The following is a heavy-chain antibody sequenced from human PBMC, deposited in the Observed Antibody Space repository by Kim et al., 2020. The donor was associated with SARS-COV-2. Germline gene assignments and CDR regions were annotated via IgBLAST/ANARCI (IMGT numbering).Heavy chain of an antibody. D-gene: IGHD3-22*01. CDR1: GYSFSSHW. CDR2: IYPRDSDT. CDR3: ARQRYFDNCGLFTDRYYYAMDV. J-gene: IGHJ6*02. V-gene: IGHV5-51*01. Sequence: GESLKISCKGSGYSFSSHWIAWVRQMPGKGLEWMGAIYPRDSDTKYSPSSEGQVTISADNSITTAYLQWSSLKASDTAIYYCARQRYFDNCGLFTDRYYYAMDVWGQGTTVAVSS.